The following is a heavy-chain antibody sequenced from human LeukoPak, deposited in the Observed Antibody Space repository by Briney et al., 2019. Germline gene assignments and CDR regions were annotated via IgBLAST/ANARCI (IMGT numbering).Heavy chain of an antibody. D-gene: IGHD1-26*01. Sequence: GGSLRLSCAAYGFTLSSNSMNWVRQAPGKGLEWVSYISSSSSTIYYADSVKGRFTISRDNSKNTLYLQMNSLRAEDTAVYYCANNGRWELPDYWGQGTLVTVSS. CDR1: GFTLSSNS. CDR2: ISSSSSTI. V-gene: IGHV3-48*01. CDR3: ANNGRWELPDY. J-gene: IGHJ4*02.